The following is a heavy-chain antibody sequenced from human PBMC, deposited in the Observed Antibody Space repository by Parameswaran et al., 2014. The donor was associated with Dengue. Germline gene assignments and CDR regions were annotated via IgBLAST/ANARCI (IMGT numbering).Heavy chain of an antibody. CDR2: IYYSGST. Sequence: WIRQPPGKGLEWIGSIYYSGSTYYNPSLKSRVTISVDRSKNQFSLKLSSVTAADTAVYYCARERDYYYGSGSYTIFDYWGQGTLVTVSS. D-gene: IGHD3-10*01. CDR3: ARERDYYYGSGSYTIFDY. J-gene: IGHJ4*02. V-gene: IGHV4-39*07.